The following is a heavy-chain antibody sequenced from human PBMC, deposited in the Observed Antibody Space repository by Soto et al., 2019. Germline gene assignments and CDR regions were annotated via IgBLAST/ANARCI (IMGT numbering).Heavy chain of an antibody. D-gene: IGHD3-22*01. J-gene: IGHJ4*02. V-gene: IGHV4-34*01. CDR2: INHSGST. CDR1: GGSFSGYY. Sequence: SETLSLTCAVYGGSFSGYYWSWIRQPPGKGLEWIGEINHSGSTNYNPSLKSRVTISVDTSKNQFSLKLSSVTAADTAVYYCARGRDDSSGYYSNWGQGTLVT. CDR3: ARGRDDSSGYYSN.